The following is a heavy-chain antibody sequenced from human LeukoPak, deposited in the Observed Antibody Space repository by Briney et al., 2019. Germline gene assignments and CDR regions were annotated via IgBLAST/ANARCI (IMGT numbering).Heavy chain of an antibody. CDR3: ATPGGDSSGYYVFPLGY. D-gene: IGHD3-22*01. Sequence: GGSLRLSCAVSGFTFSGFWMSWSRQAPGKGLEWVASINSDGSEGYYADVVKGRFTISRDNAKNSLYLQMNSLRAEDTAVYYCATPGGDSSGYYVFPLGYWGQGTLVTVSS. J-gene: IGHJ4*02. CDR2: INSDGSEG. V-gene: IGHV3-7*03. CDR1: GFTFSGFW.